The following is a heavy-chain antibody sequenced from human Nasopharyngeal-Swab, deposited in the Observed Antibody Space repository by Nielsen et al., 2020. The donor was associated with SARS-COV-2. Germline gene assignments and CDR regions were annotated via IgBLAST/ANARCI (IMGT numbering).Heavy chain of an antibody. Sequence: RQAPGKGLEWIGEINHSGSTNYNPSLKSRVTISVDTSKNQFSLKLSSVTAADTAVYYCARIGPPYSNYAVDPWGQGTLVTVSS. D-gene: IGHD4-11*01. V-gene: IGHV4-34*01. J-gene: IGHJ5*02. CDR2: INHSGST. CDR3: ARIGPPYSNYAVDP.